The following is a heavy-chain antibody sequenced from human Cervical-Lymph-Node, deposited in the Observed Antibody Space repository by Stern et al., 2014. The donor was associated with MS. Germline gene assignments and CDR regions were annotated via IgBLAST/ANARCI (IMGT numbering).Heavy chain of an antibody. CDR3: ARGRGGNYRYYFDY. Sequence: EVQLVESGGGLVKPGGSLRLSCAASGFTFSSYSMNWVRQAPGKGLEWGASISSGVSYIYYADSLKGRFTISRDNANNSLYLQMNSLRAEDTAVYYCARGRGGNYRYYFDYWGQGTLVTVSS. D-gene: IGHD4-23*01. CDR1: GFTFSSYS. V-gene: IGHV3-21*01. CDR2: ISSGVSYI. J-gene: IGHJ4*02.